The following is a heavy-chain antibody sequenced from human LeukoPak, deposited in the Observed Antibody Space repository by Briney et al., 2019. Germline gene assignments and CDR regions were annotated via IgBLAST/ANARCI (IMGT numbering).Heavy chain of an antibody. J-gene: IGHJ4*02. Sequence: SETLSLTCTVSGDSISSYYWSWIRQPPGKGLEWIGYIYYSGRTNYNPSLNSRVTISVDTSKNRFSLKLSSVTAADTAVYYCARGSLGAAAEIDYWGQGTLVTVSS. D-gene: IGHD6-13*01. CDR2: IYYSGRT. CDR3: ARGSLGAAAEIDY. CDR1: GDSISSYY. V-gene: IGHV4-59*01.